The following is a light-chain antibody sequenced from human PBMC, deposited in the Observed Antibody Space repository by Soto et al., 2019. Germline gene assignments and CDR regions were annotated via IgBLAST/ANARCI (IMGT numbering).Light chain of an antibody. V-gene: IGKV3-20*01. CDR2: GVS. CDR3: QQYANSGVT. Sequence: EIVLTQSPGTLSLSPGERATLSCRASQSVNSNYLAWHQQKPGQAPRLLIYGVSSRATGIPDRFSGSGSGTDFTLTISSLEPEDFAMYYCQQYANSGVTFGPGTKVDIK. J-gene: IGKJ3*01. CDR1: QSVNSNY.